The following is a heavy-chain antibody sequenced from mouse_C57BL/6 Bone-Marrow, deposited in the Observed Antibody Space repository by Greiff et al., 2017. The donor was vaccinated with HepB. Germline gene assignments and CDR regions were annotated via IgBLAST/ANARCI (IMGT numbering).Heavy chain of an antibody. Sequence: QVQLQQSGPELVKPGASVKISCKASGYAFSSSWMNWVKQRPGKGLEWIGRIYPGDGDTNYNGKFKGKATLTADKSSSTAYMQLSSLTSEDSAVYFCAHNFYYGSSYVGYWGQGTLVTVSA. CDR1: GYAFSSSW. CDR3: AHNFYYGSSYVGY. CDR2: IYPGDGDT. D-gene: IGHD1-1*01. J-gene: IGHJ3*01. V-gene: IGHV1-82*01.